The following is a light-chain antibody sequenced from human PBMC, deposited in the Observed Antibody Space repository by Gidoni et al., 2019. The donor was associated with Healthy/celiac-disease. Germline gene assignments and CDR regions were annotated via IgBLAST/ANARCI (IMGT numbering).Light chain of an antibody. CDR1: SPNIGSNT. CDR2: SNN. CDR3: AAWDDSLNGRV. J-gene: IGLJ3*02. Sequence: QSVLTQPPSASGTPGQRVTISCSGSSPNIGSNTVNWSQHLPGTAPKLPTYSNNQRPSGVPDRFSGSKSGTSASLAISGLQSEDEADYYCAAWDDSLNGRVFGGGTKLTVL. V-gene: IGLV1-44*01.